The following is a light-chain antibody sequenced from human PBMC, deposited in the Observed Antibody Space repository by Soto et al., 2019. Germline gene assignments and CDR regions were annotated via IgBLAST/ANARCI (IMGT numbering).Light chain of an antibody. CDR2: DVS. Sequence: QSALTQPRSVSGCPGQSVTISCTGTSSDVGGYNYVSWYQQHPGKAPKLMIYDVSKRPSGVPDRFSGSKSGNTASLTISGLQAEDEADYYCCSYAGSYSWVFGGGTKPTVL. CDR3: CSYAGSYSWV. J-gene: IGLJ3*02. V-gene: IGLV2-11*01. CDR1: SSDVGGYNY.